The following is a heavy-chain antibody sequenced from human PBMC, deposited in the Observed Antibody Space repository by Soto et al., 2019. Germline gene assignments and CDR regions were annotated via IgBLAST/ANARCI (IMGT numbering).Heavy chain of an antibody. J-gene: IGHJ4*02. V-gene: IGHV4-30-4*01. D-gene: IGHD4-17*01. CDR2: ISYSGTT. CDR3: ATMGTPVTGLYYFDY. CDR1: GDSISSGNYY. Sequence: PSETLSLTCTVSGDSISSGNYYWGWIRQHPGKGLEWIGFISYSGTTHYSASLRSRVSISVDTSKNQFSLDLSSVTAADTAVYYCATMGTPVTGLYYFDYWGQGTLVTVSS.